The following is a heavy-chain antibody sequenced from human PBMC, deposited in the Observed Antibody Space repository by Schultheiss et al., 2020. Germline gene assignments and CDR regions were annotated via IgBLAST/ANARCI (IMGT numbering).Heavy chain of an antibody. CDR1: GFTFSSYA. D-gene: IGHD6-19*01. Sequence: GGSLRLSCAASGFTFSSYAMHWVRQAPGKGLEWVAVISYDGSNKYYADSVKGRFTISRDNSKNTLYLQMNSLRAEDTAVYYCARQTSDSSGWYRGPFDYWGKGTLVNGYS. CDR2: ISYDGSNK. CDR3: ARQTSDSSGWYRGPFDY. J-gene: IGHJ4*02. V-gene: IGHV3-30*01.